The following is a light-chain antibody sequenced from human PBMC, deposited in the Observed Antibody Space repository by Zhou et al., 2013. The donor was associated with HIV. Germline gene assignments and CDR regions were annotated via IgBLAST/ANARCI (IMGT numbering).Light chain of an antibody. V-gene: IGKV3-20*01. J-gene: IGKJ4*01. CDR1: QNVNSN. Sequence: EVVMTQSPATLSVSPGERATLSCRASQNVNSNLAWYQQKPGQAPRLLIYGASSRATGIPDRFSGSGSGTDFTLTISRLEPEDFAVYYCQQYGSSLTFGGGTKVEIK. CDR3: QQYGSSLT. CDR2: GAS.